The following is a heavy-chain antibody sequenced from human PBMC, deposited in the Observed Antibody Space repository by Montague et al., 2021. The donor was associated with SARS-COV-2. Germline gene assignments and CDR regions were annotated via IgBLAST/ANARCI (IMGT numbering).Heavy chain of an antibody. V-gene: IGHV4-61*01. CDR1: GGSVDSGSYF. CDR2: IYYSGST. J-gene: IGHJ4*02. CDR3: AREGLGYCSSTSCYRGFDS. Sequence: SETLSLTCAVSGGSVDSGSYFWSWIRQPPGKGLEWIGYIYYSGSTNYNPSLKSRVTISVDTSKNQFSLKLSSVTAADTAVYYCAREGLGYCSSTSCYRGFDSWGQGTLVTVSS. D-gene: IGHD2-2*02.